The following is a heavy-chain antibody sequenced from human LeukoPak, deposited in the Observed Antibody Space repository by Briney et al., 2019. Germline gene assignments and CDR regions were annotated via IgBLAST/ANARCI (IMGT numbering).Heavy chain of an antibody. CDR1: GYAFTDFY. V-gene: IGHV1-2*02. Sequence: PGASVKVSCKASGYAFTDFYIHWVRQAPGQGLEWMGWINPNSGGTTYAQKFQGRVTMTTDTSISTAYLELNGLRSDDTAVYYCARDLDYGSGSFSNWGQGAIVTVSS. CDR3: ARDLDYGSGSFSN. J-gene: IGHJ4*02. CDR2: INPNSGGT. D-gene: IGHD3-10*01.